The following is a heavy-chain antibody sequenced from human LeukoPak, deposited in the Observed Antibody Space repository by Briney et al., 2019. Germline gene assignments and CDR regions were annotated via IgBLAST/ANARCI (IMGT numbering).Heavy chain of an antibody. CDR3: ARGSVTKGYFYYMDV. Sequence: PGGSLRLSCAASGFTFDDYAMHWVRQAPGKGLEWVSGISWNSGSIGYADSVKGRFTISRDNAKNTLYLQMNSLRADDTAVYYCARGSVTKGYFYYMDVWGKGTTVSVSS. J-gene: IGHJ6*03. D-gene: IGHD4-17*01. V-gene: IGHV3-9*01. CDR1: GFTFDDYA. CDR2: ISWNSGSI.